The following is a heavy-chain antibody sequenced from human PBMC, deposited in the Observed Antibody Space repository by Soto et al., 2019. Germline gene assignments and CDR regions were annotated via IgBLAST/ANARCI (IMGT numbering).Heavy chain of an antibody. CDR2: IYYSGST. V-gene: IGHV4-59*01. D-gene: IGHD3-10*01. J-gene: IGHJ3*02. Sequence: QVQLQESGPGLVKPSETLSLTCTVSGGSISSYYWSWIRQPPGKGLEWIGYIYYSGSTNYNPSLKSRVTISVDTSKNQFSLKLSSVTAADTAVYYCARRYGPAFDIWGQGKMVTVSS. CDR1: GGSISSYY. CDR3: ARRYGPAFDI.